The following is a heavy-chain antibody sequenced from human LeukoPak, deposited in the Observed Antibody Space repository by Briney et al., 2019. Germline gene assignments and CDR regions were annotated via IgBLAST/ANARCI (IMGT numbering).Heavy chain of an antibody. J-gene: IGHJ4*02. Sequence: SETLSLTCAVYGGSFSGYYWSWIRQPPGKGLEWIGEIYHSGSTNYNPSLKSRVTISVDKSKNQFSLKLSSVTAADTAVYYCATQGTYYDSSGYYDYWGQGTLVTVSS. V-gene: IGHV4-34*01. CDR3: ATQGTYYDSSGYYDY. CDR1: GGSFSGYY. D-gene: IGHD3-22*01. CDR2: IYHSGST.